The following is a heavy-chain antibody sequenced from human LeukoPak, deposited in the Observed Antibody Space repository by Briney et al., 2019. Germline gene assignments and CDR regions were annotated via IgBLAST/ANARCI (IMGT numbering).Heavy chain of an antibody. J-gene: IGHJ4*02. D-gene: IGHD2-15*01. CDR2: ISSSSSYI. V-gene: IGHV3-21*01. CDR3: ASAMVAAADKDY. Sequence: PGGSLRLSCAASGLTFSSYSMNWVRQAPGKGLEWVSSISSSSSYIYYADSVKGRFTISRDNAKNSLYLQMNSLRAEDTAVYYCASAMVAAADKDYWGQGTLVTVSS. CDR1: GLTFSSYS.